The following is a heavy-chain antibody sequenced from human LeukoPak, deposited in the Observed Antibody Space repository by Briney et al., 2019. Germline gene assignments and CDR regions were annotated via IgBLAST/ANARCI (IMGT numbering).Heavy chain of an antibody. CDR2: MNPNSGNT. D-gene: IGHD2-21*01. J-gene: IGHJ1*01. CDR1: GYTFTSYD. V-gene: IGHV1-8*01. Sequence: ASVKVSCKASGYTFTSYDINWVRQATGQGLEWMGWMNPNSGNTGYAQKFQGRVTMTRNTSISTAYMELSSLRSEDTAVYYCASGPAYCGGHRTQRMDFQHWGQGTLVTVSS. CDR3: ASGPAYCGGHRTQRMDFQH.